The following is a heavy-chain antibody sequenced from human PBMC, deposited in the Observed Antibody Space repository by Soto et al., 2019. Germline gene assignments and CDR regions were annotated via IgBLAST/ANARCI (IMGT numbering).Heavy chain of an antibody. D-gene: IGHD6-19*01. Sequence: QVQLVESGGGLVKPGGSLRLSCAASGFMFSTYAMHWVRQAPGKGLEWVAVISYDGSDIYYGDSGKGRFTISRDNSRNTLYLEMNSLQTEDTAVFYCARDQGRTVTRGDWFDPWGQGTLVTVSS. V-gene: IGHV3-30-3*01. J-gene: IGHJ5*02. CDR2: ISYDGSDI. CDR1: GFMFSTYA. CDR3: ARDQGRTVTRGDWFDP.